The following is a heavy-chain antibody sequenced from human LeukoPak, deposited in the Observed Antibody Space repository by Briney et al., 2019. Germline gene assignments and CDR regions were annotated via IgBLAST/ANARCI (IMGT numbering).Heavy chain of an antibody. V-gene: IGHV3-48*03. CDR1: GFTFSSYE. CDR3: AKDPAGGLRARSAFDI. D-gene: IGHD3-10*01. J-gene: IGHJ3*02. Sequence: GSLRLSFSASGFTFSSYEMNWVRRVPGRGLEWFSYISSSGSTIYYADSVKGRFTISRDTSKTTLFLKMTSLRAKERAGYYCAKDPAGGLRARSAFDIWGQGKMVTVSS. CDR2: ISSSGSTI.